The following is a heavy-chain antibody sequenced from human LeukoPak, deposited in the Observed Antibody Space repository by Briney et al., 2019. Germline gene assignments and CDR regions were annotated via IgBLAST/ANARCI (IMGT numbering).Heavy chain of an antibody. CDR3: ARDFSSSWYGGMDV. D-gene: IGHD6-13*01. V-gene: IGHV4-59*01. J-gene: IGHJ6*02. CDR2: IYYSGRT. CDR1: GGSICNYY. Sequence: SETLSLTCTVSGGSICNYYGSWIRQPRGKGLEGIGYIYYSGRTTYNPSLKSRVTISVHPSKNQFSLKLSSVTAADTAVYYCARDFSSSWYGGMDVWGQGTTVTVSS.